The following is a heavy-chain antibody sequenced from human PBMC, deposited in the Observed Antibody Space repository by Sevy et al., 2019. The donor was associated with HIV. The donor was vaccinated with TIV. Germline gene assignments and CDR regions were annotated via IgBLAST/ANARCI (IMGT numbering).Heavy chain of an antibody. CDR2: ITSGRTYI. Sequence: GGSLRLSCAASGFTFSSYSINLVRQAPGKRLEWVSSITSGRTYIFYADSLKGRFTISRDNAKNSLYLQMNSLRAEDTAVYYCARDKTILEGRYGMDVWGQGTTVTVSS. CDR3: ARDKTILEGRYGMDV. CDR1: GFTFSSYS. D-gene: IGHD3-3*01. V-gene: IGHV3-21*01. J-gene: IGHJ6*02.